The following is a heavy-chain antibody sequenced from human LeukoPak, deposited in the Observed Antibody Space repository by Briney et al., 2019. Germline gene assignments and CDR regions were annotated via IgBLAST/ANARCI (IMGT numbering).Heavy chain of an antibody. J-gene: IGHJ3*02. D-gene: IGHD4-23*01. CDR3: ARDPRRWALRDAFDI. CDR2: IKQDGSER. V-gene: IGHV3-7*01. Sequence: GGSLRLSCAASGFTFSTYWMSWVRQAPGKGLEWVANIKQDGSERYYVGSVNGRFTISRDNAKNSLYLQMNSLRAEDTAVYYCARDPRRWALRDAFDIWGQGTMVTVSS. CDR1: GFTFSTYW.